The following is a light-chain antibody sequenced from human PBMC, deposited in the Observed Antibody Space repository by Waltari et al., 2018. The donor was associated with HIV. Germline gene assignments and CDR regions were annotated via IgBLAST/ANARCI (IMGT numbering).Light chain of an antibody. CDR1: SSDVGAYTL. Sequence: QSALTQSASVSGSPGQSITISCTGTSSDVGAYTLVSWYQQHPGEVPKLLIYEGTKPHSVVSTRFSGAKSGNTASRTSSGLQAEDEADYYCCSYAGSGLVFGGGTKLTVL. V-gene: IGLV2-23*01. CDR3: CSYAGSGLV. CDR2: EGT. J-gene: IGLJ3*02.